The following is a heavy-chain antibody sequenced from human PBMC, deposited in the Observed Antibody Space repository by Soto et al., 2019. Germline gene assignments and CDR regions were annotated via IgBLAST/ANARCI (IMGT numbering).Heavy chain of an antibody. D-gene: IGHD3-22*01. V-gene: IGHV3-23*01. CDR1: GFTFSSYA. Sequence: EVQLLESGGGLVQPGGSLRLSCAASGFTFSSYAMSWVRQAPGKGLEWVSAISGSGGSTYYADPVKGRFTISRDNSKNTLYLQMNSLRAEDTAVYYCAKAMTDSSGYYFTAFDYWGQGTLVTVSS. J-gene: IGHJ4*02. CDR3: AKAMTDSSGYYFTAFDY. CDR2: ISGSGGST.